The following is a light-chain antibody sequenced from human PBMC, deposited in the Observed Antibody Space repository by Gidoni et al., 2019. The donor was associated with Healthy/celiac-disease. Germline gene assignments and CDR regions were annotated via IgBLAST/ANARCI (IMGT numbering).Light chain of an antibody. J-gene: IGKJ3*01. CDR3: QQYDNLPPLFT. CDR1: QDFSNY. CDR2: DAS. V-gene: IGKV1-33*01. Sequence: TQMTQFHSPLSASVGDRVTITYQASQDFSNYLNWYQQKPGKAPKLLIYDASNLETGVPSRFSGSGSGTDFTFTISSLQPEDIATYYCQQYDNLPPLFTFGPGTKVDIK.